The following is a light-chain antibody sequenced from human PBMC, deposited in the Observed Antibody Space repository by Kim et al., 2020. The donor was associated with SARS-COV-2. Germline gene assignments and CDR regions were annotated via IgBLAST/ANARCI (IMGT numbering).Light chain of an antibody. J-gene: IGKJ1*01. Sequence: DIQMTQSPSTLSASVGDRVTITCRASQSISTWLAWYQQKPGKAPKFLIYKASSLASGVPSRFSGSGSGTEFTLTITNLQPDDFATYFCQQYSSSWTFGQGTKVDIK. V-gene: IGKV1-5*03. CDR2: KAS. CDR1: QSISTW. CDR3: QQYSSSWT.